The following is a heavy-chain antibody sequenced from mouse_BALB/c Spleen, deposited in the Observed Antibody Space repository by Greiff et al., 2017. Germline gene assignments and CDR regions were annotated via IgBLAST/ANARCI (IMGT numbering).Heavy chain of an antibody. J-gene: IGHJ2*01. CDR3: ARDDDTDY. CDR2: ISSGGSYT. CDR1: GFTFSSYA. D-gene: IGHD2-12*01. V-gene: IGHV5-9-3*01. Sequence: DVKLVESGGGLVKPGGSLKLSCAASGFTFSSYAMSWVRQTPEKRLEWVATISSGGSYTYYPDSVKGRFTISRDNAKNTLYLQMSSLRSEDTAMYYCARDDDTDYWGQGTTLTVSS.